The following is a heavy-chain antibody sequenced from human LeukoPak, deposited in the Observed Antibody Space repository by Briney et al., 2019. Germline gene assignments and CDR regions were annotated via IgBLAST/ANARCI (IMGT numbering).Heavy chain of an antibody. V-gene: IGHV4-34*01. CDR1: GGSFSGYY. CDR3: ARSYYDFWSGYYPWDI. CDR2: INHSGST. Sequence: SETLSLTCAVYGGSFSGYYWSWIRQPPGKGLEWIGEINHSGSTNYNPSLESRVTISVDTSKNQFSLKLSSVTAADTAVYYCARSYYDFWSGYYPWDIWGQGTMVTVSS. J-gene: IGHJ3*02. D-gene: IGHD3-3*01.